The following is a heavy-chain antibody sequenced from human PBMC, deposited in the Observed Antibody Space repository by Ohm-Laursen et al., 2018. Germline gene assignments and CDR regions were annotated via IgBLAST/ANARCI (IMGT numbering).Heavy chain of an antibody. CDR1: GGSINSYY. D-gene: IGHD6-19*01. J-gene: IGHJ5*02. Sequence: SQTLSLTCAVSGGSINSYYWSWIRQPPGKGLEWIGYIFYTGSTTYNPSLKSRVTMSVDTSKNQFSLKLNSVTAADTAVYYCARVSVAEWFDPWGQGTLVTVSS. CDR2: IFYTGST. CDR3: ARVSVAEWFDP. V-gene: IGHV4-59*01.